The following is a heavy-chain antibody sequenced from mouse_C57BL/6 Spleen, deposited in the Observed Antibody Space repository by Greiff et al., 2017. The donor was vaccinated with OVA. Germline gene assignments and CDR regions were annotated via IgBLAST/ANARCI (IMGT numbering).Heavy chain of an antibody. Sequence: QVQLQQPGAELVKPGASVKLSCKASGYTFTSYWMHWVKQRPGQGLEWIGMIHPNSGSTNYNEKFKSKATLTVDKSSSTAYMQLSSLTSEDSAVYYCARNYYDYNTWIAYWGQGTLVTVSA. J-gene: IGHJ3*01. CDR1: GYTFTSYW. D-gene: IGHD2-4*01. CDR2: IHPNSGST. CDR3: ARNYYDYNTWIAY. V-gene: IGHV1-64*01.